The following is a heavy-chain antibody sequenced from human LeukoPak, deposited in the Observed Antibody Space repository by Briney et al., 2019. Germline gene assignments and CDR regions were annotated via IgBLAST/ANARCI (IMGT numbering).Heavy chain of an antibody. CDR3: ARGNWNYPFDY. D-gene: IGHD1-7*01. J-gene: IGHJ4*02. V-gene: IGHV3-53*01. Sequence: GGSLRLSCAASGFTVSSNYVSWVRQAPGKGLEWVSAIYSSDSTYYADSVKGRFTISRDNSKNTLYLQMNSLRAEDTAVYYCARGNWNYPFDYWGQGTLVTVSS. CDR2: IYSSDST. CDR1: GFTVSSNY.